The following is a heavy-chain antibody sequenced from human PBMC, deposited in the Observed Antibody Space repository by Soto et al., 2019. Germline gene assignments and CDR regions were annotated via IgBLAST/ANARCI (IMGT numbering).Heavy chain of an antibody. D-gene: IGHD3-3*01. V-gene: IGHV3-23*01. CDR1: GFTFSSYA. CDR3: AKVSEWSLGVQQYNWFDP. Sequence: GGSLRLSCAASGFTFSSYAMSWVRQAPGKGLEWVSAISGSGGSTYYADSVKGRFTISRDNSKNTLYLQMNSLRAEDTAVYYCAKVSEWSLGVQQYNWFDPWGQGTLVTVSS. CDR2: ISGSGGST. J-gene: IGHJ5*02.